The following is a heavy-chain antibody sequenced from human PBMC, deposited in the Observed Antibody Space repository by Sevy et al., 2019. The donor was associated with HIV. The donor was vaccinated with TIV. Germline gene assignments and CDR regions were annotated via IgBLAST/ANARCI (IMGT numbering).Heavy chain of an antibody. J-gene: IGHJ4*02. V-gene: IGHV3-9*01. CDR3: AKSSFLPAAGNAYYFDY. Sequence: GGSQRLSCTASGFTFDKYAMHWVRQAPGKGLEWVSGITWNCVILGYADSVKGRFTISRDNARNSLYLEMKSLRAEDTALYYCAKSSFLPAAGNAYYFDYWGQGTLVTVSS. CDR1: GFTFDKYA. CDR2: ITWNCVIL. D-gene: IGHD6-25*01.